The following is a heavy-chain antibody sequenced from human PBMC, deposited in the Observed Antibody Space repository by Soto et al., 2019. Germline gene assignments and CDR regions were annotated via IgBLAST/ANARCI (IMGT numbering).Heavy chain of an antibody. V-gene: IGHV3-30*18. CDR1: GFTFSSYG. J-gene: IGHJ6*02. CDR2: ISYDGGNK. Sequence: GGSLRLSYGVSGFTFSSYGMHWVRQAPGKGLEWVAVISYDGGNKYYGDSVKGRFTISRDNPKNTLYLQMNSLRVEDTAVYYCAKVLGYCSSSSCSREAYYYYGMDVWGQGTTVTVSS. CDR3: AKVLGYCSSSSCSREAYYYYGMDV. D-gene: IGHD2-2*03.